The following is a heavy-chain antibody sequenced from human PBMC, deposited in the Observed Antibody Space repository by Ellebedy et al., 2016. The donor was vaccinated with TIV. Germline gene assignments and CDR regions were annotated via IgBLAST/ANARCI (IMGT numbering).Heavy chain of an antibody. CDR1: GFTFSSYG. J-gene: IGHJ5*02. D-gene: IGHD3-16*01. CDR3: AREPPGYGGGWFDP. CDR2: IWYDGTDEYYGSNE. Sequence: PGGSLRLSCAGSGFTFSSYGMHWVRQAPGKGLEWVAGIWYDGTDEYYGSNEYYIDSVKGRFTISRDDSRNTLYLHMNSLRAEDTAVYHCAREPPGYGGGWFDPWGQGTLVTVSS. V-gene: IGHV3-33*01.